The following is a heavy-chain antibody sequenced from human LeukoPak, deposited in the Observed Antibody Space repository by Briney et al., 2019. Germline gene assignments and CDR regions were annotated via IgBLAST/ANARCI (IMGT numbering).Heavy chain of an antibody. D-gene: IGHD3-16*01. CDR1: GFTFSSYD. CDR3: ARGGWGSYAFDI. CDR2: IGTAGDP. V-gene: IGHV3-13*05. Sequence: GGSLRLSCPASGFTFSSYDMHWVRQATGKGLGWVSAIGTAGDPYYPGSVKGRFTISRENAKNSLYLQVNSLRAGDTAVYYCARGGWGSYAFDIWGQGTMVTVSS. J-gene: IGHJ3*02.